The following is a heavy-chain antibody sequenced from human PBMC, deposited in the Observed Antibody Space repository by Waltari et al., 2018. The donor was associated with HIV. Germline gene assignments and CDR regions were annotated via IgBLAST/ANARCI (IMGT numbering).Heavy chain of an antibody. V-gene: IGHV3-33*01. CDR3: ARLGGDTSGNWGYFDY. CDR2: VWYDGSNK. Sequence: QVQLVESGGGVVKPGRSLRLSCAAYGFTFSNYGMYWVRPAPGKGLEWVSIVWYDGSNKDYADSVKGRFIISRDNSQNTLYLQMNSLRAEDSAVYYCARLGGDTSGNWGYFDYWGQGTLVTVSS. CDR1: GFTFSNYG. J-gene: IGHJ4*02. D-gene: IGHD3-22*01.